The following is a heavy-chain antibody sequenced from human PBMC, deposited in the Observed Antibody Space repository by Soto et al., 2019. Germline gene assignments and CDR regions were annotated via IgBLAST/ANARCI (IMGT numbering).Heavy chain of an antibody. CDR3: ATDHSRSSNYFDF. CDR1: RYTLTELS. D-gene: IGHD1-26*01. Sequence: GAAVTFCCQVSRYTLTELSTKWVRPAPGKGMEWMGGFDPEDGETIYAQKIQGRVSMTEDTSTDTEYIDLRSLRSEETPMSYSATDHSRSSNYFDFWGQGTLLTVSS. V-gene: IGHV1-24*01. CDR2: FDPEDGET. J-gene: IGHJ4*02.